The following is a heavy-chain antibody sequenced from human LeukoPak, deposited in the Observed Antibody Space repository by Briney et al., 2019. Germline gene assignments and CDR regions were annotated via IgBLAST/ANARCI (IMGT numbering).Heavy chain of an antibody. J-gene: IGHJ3*02. D-gene: IGHD2-2*02. CDR2: ISSSGSTI. CDR3: ARDGLGDCSSTSCYRLHAFDI. V-gene: IGHV3-48*03. CDR1: GLTFSSYE. Sequence: GGSLRLSCAASGLTFSSYEMNWVRQAPGKGLEWVSYISSSGSTIYYADSVKGRFTISRDNAKNSLYLQMNSLRAEDTAVYYCARDGLGDCSSTSCYRLHAFDIWGQGTMVTVSS.